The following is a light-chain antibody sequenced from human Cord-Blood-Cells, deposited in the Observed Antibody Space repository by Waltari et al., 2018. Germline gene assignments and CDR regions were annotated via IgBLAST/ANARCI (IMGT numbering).Light chain of an antibody. CDR3: CSYAGSSTWV. CDR1: SSDVGSYNL. V-gene: IGLV2-23*01. CDR2: EDS. Sequence: QSALTPPASVSGSPGQSTTIPCTGTSSDVGSYNLLSWYQQHPGKATNLMIYEDSKRPSGVSNRFSGSKSGNTASLTISGLQAEDEADYYCCSYAGSSTWVFGGGTKLTVL. J-gene: IGLJ3*02.